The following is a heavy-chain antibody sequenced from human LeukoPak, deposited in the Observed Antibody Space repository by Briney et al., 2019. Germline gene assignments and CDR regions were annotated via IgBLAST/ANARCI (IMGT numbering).Heavy chain of an antibody. CDR3: ARDGSLDY. Sequence: ASVKVSCKAPGYTFTDYYMHWVRQAPGQGLEWMAWINPDSGTTNYAHKFQGRVTLTRDTSISTAYMEVSGLRSDDTAIYYCARDGSLDYWGQGTLVTVSS. V-gene: IGHV1-2*02. D-gene: IGHD1-26*01. CDR2: INPDSGTT. CDR1: GYTFTDYY. J-gene: IGHJ4*02.